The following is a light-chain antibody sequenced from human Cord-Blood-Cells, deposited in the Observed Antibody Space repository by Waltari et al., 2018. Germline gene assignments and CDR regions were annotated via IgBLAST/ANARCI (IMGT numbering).Light chain of an antibody. CDR1: QSVSSSY. Sequence: EIVLTQSPGTLSLPPGERATLSCRASQSVSSSYLAWYQQKPGQAPRLLIYGASSRATGIPDRFSGSGSGTDFTLTISRLEPEDFAVYYCQQYGSLFGQGTKVEIK. CDR2: GAS. CDR3: QQYGSL. V-gene: IGKV3-20*01. J-gene: IGKJ1*01.